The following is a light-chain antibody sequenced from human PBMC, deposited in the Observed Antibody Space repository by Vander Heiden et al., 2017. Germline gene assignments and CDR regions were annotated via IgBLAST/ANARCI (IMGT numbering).Light chain of an antibody. V-gene: IGLV2-23*02. Sequence: QSALTQPASVSGSPGQSITFSCTGTSSDVGTYTLVSWFQPHPGKAPKLIIYEVNTRPSWVSYRFSASKSGNTASLTIFGLQTEDEADYYCCSYAGTSSYVFGSGTKVTVL. CDR2: EVN. J-gene: IGLJ1*01. CDR3: CSYAGTSSYV. CDR1: SSDVGTYTL.